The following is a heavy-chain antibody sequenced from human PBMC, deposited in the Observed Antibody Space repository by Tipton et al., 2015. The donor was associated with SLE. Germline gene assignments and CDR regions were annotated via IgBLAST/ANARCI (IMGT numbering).Heavy chain of an antibody. V-gene: IGHV4-59*11. D-gene: IGHD6-13*01. CDR1: GGSISSHY. Sequence: LRLSCTVSGGSISSHYWSWIRQPPGKGLEWIGYIYYSGSTNYNPSLKSRVTISVDTSKNQFSLRLSSVTAADTAVYYCARSAGYSSSWAHFDYWGQGTLVTVSS. J-gene: IGHJ4*02. CDR3: ARSAGYSSSWAHFDY. CDR2: IYYSGST.